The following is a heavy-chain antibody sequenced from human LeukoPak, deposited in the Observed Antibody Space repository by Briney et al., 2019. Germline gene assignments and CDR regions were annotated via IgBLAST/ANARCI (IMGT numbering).Heavy chain of an antibody. D-gene: IGHD5-18*01. CDR2: IRFDGSSK. Sequence: PGGSLRLSCAASGLRFSNYGMHWVRQAPGKGLEWVAFIRFDGSSKYFADSVKGRFIISRDNFQNTLSLQVNNLKVEDTAVYYCAKVRVDTAMVDAFDIWGQGARVVVSS. J-gene: IGHJ3*02. V-gene: IGHV3-30*02. CDR1: GLRFSNYG. CDR3: AKVRVDTAMVDAFDI.